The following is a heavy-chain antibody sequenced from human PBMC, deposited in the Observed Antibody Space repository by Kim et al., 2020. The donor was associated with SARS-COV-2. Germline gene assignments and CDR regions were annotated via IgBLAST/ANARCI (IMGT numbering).Heavy chain of an antibody. J-gene: IGHJ1*01. CDR3: ARGGIAVALYFQH. V-gene: IGHV4-34*01. Sequence: SETLSLTCAVYGGSFSGYYWSWIRQPPGKGLEWIGEINHSGSTNYNPSLKSRVTISVDTSKNQFSLKLSSVTAADTAVYYCARGGIAVALYFQHWGQDTLVTVSS. CDR1: GGSFSGYY. CDR2: INHSGST. D-gene: IGHD6-19*01.